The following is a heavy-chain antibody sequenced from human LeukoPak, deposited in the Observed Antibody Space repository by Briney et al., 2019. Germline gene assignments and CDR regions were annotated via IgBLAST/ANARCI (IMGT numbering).Heavy chain of an antibody. J-gene: IGHJ4*02. D-gene: IGHD6-19*01. CDR1: GFAFSGHE. Sequence: GGSLRLSCAASGFAFSGHEMNWVRQAPGKGLEWVSSISRSSTYTHYADSVKGRITISRDNAKNSLYLQMNSLRAEDTAVYYCAREGSSGWYNDYWGQGTLVTVSS. CDR3: AREGSSGWYNDY. V-gene: IGHV3-21*01. CDR2: ISRSSTYT.